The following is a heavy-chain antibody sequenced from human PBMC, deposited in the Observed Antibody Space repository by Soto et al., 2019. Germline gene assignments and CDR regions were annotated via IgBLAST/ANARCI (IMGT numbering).Heavy chain of an antibody. Sequence: QVQLQESGPGLVKPSGTLSLTCAASGGSISSSNWWSWVRQPPGKGLEWIGEIFHNGSTYSNPSLTGRVTMSVDKSKTQFSLSLNSVPAADTAVYYCASRTYAMDVWGQGTTVTVSS. CDR1: GGSISSSNW. CDR2: IFHNGST. V-gene: IGHV4-4*02. CDR3: ASRTYAMDV. J-gene: IGHJ6*02.